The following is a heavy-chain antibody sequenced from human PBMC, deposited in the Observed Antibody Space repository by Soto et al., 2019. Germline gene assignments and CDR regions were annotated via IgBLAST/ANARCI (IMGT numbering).Heavy chain of an antibody. V-gene: IGHV4-59*01. D-gene: IGHD6-19*01. J-gene: IGHJ6*03. CDR3: ARGFGSIAGARTDPYYYYYMDV. CDR2: IYYSGST. Sequence: SETLSLTCTVSGGSISSYYWSWIRQPPGKGLEWIGYIYYSGSTNYNPSLKSRVTISVDTSKNQFSLKLSSVTAADTAVYYCARGFGSIAGARTDPYYYYYMDVWGKGTTVTVAS. CDR1: GGSISSYY.